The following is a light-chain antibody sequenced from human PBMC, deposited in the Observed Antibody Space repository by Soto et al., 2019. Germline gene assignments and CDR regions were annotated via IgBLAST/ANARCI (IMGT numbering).Light chain of an antibody. Sequence: PGERATLSCRASQSVGSSYLAWYQQKPGQAPRLLIYGASTRATGIPARFSGSGSGTEFTLTISSLQSEDFAVYYCQQYNNWRTFGQGTKVDI. V-gene: IGKV3-15*01. J-gene: IGKJ1*01. CDR2: GAS. CDR3: QQYNNWRT. CDR1: QSVGSS.